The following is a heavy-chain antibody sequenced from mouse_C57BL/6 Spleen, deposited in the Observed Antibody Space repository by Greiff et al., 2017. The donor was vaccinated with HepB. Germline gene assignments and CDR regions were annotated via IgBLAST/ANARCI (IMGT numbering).Heavy chain of an antibody. J-gene: IGHJ1*03. Sequence: QVQLQQPGTELVKPGASVKLSCKASGYTFTSYWMHWVKQRPGQGLEWIGNINPSNGGTNYNEKFKSKATLTVDKSSSTAYMQLSSLTSEDSAVYYCARGYYYGSSYVQTWYFDVWGTGTTVTVSS. CDR2: INPSNGGT. D-gene: IGHD1-1*01. CDR1: GYTFTSYW. CDR3: ARGYYYGSSYVQTWYFDV. V-gene: IGHV1-53*01.